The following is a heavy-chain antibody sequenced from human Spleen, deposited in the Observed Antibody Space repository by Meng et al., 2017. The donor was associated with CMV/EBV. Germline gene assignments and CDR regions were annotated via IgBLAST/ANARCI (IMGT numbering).Heavy chain of an antibody. D-gene: IGHD2-15*01. V-gene: IGHV1-46*01. CDR1: GYTFTSYY. CDR2: INPSGGST. CDR3: AREDCSGGSCYSGWFDP. J-gene: IGHJ5*02. Sequence: QGQLVQSGAEVKKPGASVKVSCKASGYTFTSYYMHWVRQAPGQGLEWMGIINPSGGSTSYAQKFQGRVTMTRDTSTSTVYMELSSLRSEDTAVYYCAREDCSGGSCYSGWFDPWGQGTLVTVSS.